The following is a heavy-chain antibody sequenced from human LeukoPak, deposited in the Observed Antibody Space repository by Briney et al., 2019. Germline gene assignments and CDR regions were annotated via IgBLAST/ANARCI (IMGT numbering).Heavy chain of an antibody. CDR2: IYYSGST. D-gene: IGHD4-23*01. J-gene: IGHJ6*02. V-gene: IGHV4-39*01. Sequence: SETLSLTCTVSGGSNSSSSYYWGWIRQPPGKGLEWIGSIYYSGSTYYNPSLKSRVTISVDTSKNQFSLRLSSVTAADTAVYYCVQYGGIRQYYYYYGMDVWGQGTTVTVSS. CDR3: VQYGGIRQYYYYYGMDV. CDR1: GGSNSSSSYY.